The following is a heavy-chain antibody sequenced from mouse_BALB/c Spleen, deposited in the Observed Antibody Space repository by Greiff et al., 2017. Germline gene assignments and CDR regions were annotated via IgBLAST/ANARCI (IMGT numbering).Heavy chain of an antibody. V-gene: IGHV5-9-4*01. CDR3: ARDEPLRGDY. J-gene: IGHJ4*01. D-gene: IGHD1-2*01. CDR1: GFTFSSYA. Sequence: EVKLVESGGGLVKPGGSLKLSCAASGFTFSSYAMSWVRQSPEKRLEWVAEISSGGSYTYYPDTVTGRFTISRDNAKNTLYLEMSSLRSEDTAMYYCARDEPLRGDYWGQGTSVTVSS. CDR2: ISSGGSYT.